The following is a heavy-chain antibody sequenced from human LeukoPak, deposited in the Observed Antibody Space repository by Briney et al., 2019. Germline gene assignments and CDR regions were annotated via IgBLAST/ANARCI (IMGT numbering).Heavy chain of an antibody. CDR1: GFTFSTYG. CDR2: ISGSGGST. Sequence: GTLRLSCVASGFTFSTYGMSWVRQAPGKGLEWVSAISGSGGSTYYADSVKGRFTISRDNSKNTLYLQMNSLRAEDTAVYYCAKVKPVAGGYWGQGTLVTVSS. D-gene: IGHD6-19*01. CDR3: AKVKPVAGGY. V-gene: IGHV3-23*01. J-gene: IGHJ4*02.